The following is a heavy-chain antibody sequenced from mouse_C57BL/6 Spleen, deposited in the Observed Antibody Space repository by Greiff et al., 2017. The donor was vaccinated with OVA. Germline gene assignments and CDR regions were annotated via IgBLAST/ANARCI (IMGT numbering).Heavy chain of an antibody. D-gene: IGHD1-1*01. Sequence: QVQLQQPGAELARPGTSVKLSCKASGYTFTSYWLHWVKQRPGQGLEWIGVIDPSDSYTNYNQKFKGKATLPVDTSSSTAYMQLSSLTSEDSAVYYCARGDYYGSSYDYAMDYWGQGTSVTVSS. V-gene: IGHV1-59*01. CDR3: ARGDYYGSSYDYAMDY. CDR1: GYTFTSYW. J-gene: IGHJ4*01. CDR2: IDPSDSYT.